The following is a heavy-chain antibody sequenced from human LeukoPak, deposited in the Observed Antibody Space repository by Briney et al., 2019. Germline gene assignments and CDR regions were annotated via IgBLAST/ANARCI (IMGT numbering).Heavy chain of an antibody. CDR3: ARGGYNWNDVLWLDALYYFDY. D-gene: IGHD1-1*01. CDR2: ISSSGSTI. V-gene: IGHV3-48*03. J-gene: IGHJ4*02. Sequence: GGSLRLSCAASGFTFSSYEMNWVRQAPGKGLEWVSYISSSGSTIYYADSVKGRFTISRDNAKNSLYLQMNSLRAEDTAVYYCARGGYNWNDVLWLDALYYFDYWGQGTLVTVSS. CDR1: GFTFSSYE.